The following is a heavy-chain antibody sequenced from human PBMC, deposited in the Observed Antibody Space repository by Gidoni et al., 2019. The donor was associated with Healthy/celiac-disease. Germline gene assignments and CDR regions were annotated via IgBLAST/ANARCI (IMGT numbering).Heavy chain of an antibody. CDR2: IYSGCST. Sequence: EVQLVESGGGLIQPGGSLRLSCAASGFTVSSNYMSWVRQAPGKGLEWVSVIYSGCSTYYADSVKGRFTISRDNSKNTLYLQMNSLRAEDTAVYYCAREPREYSSSSVLLGMDVWGQGTTVTVSS. CDR1: GFTVSSNY. CDR3: AREPREYSSSSVLLGMDV. D-gene: IGHD6-6*01. J-gene: IGHJ6*02. V-gene: IGHV3-53*01.